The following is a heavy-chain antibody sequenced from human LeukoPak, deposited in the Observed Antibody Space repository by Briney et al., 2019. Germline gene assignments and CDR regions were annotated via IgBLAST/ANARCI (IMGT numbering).Heavy chain of an antibody. D-gene: IGHD3-3*01. CDR2: INPNSGGT. Sequence: ASVKVSCKASGYTFTGYYMHWVRRAPGQGLEWMGWINPNSGGTNYAQKFQGRVTMTRDTSISTAYMELSRLRSDDTAVYYCARDPLRFLEWPASGMDVWGQGTTVTVSS. J-gene: IGHJ6*02. CDR3: ARDPLRFLEWPASGMDV. V-gene: IGHV1-2*02. CDR1: GYTFTGYY.